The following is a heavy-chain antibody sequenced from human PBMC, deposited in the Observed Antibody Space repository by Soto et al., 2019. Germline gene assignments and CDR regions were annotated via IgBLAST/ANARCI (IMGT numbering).Heavy chain of an antibody. CDR1: GGTFSSFP. D-gene: IGHD6-19*01. CDR3: AMIKYSSGSDY. CDR2: IMPIFGTT. J-gene: IGHJ4*02. V-gene: IGHV1-69*01. Sequence: QVQLVQSGAEVKKPGSSVKVSCKASGGTFSSFPIAWVRQAPGQGLEWVGGIMPIFGTTKYAQNFRDRVTIYADESTSTAYMELSSLRFEDTAVYYCAMIKYSSGSDYWGQGTLVTVFS.